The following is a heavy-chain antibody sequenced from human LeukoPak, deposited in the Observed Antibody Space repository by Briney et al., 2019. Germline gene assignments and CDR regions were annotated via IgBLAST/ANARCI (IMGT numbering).Heavy chain of an antibody. D-gene: IGHD4-17*01. CDR1: GGXISTSSYY. J-gene: IGHJ4*02. CDR3: ARRNYYGDYSPFDY. CDR2: IYYSGST. Sequence: SETLSLTCTVSGGXISTSSYYWGWIRQPPGKGLGWIGSIYYSGSTYYNPSLKSRVSISVDTSKNQFSLKLSSVTATDAAVYYCARRNYYGDYSPFDYWGQGTLVTVSS. V-gene: IGHV4-39*01.